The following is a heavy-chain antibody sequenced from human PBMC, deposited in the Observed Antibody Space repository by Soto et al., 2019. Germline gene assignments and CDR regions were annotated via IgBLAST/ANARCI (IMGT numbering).Heavy chain of an antibody. CDR1: GFTFSSYG. CDR3: AKKRRQVIVVVPAGTEFDP. D-gene: IGHD2-2*01. J-gene: IGHJ5*02. V-gene: IGHV3-30*18. CDR2: ISYDGSNK. Sequence: QVQLVESGGGVVQPGRSLRLSCAASGFTFSSYGMHWVRQAPGKGLEWVAVISYDGSNKYYADSVKGRFTISRNNSKNTLYLQMNSLRAEDTAVYYCAKKRRQVIVVVPAGTEFDPWGQGTLVTVSS.